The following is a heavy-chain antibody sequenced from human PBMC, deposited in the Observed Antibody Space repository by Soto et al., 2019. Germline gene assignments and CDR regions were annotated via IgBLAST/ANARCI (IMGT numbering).Heavy chain of an antibody. Sequence: GSLRLSCVASGFTFGSYGMHWVRQAPGKGLEWVAVISYDGTNKYYTDSVKGRFTISRDNSKNTLFLQMNSLRAEDTAVYYCAQVPRYTVTPPDDYWGQGTLVTVSS. D-gene: IGHD4-17*01. CDR3: AQVPRYTVTPPDDY. CDR1: GFTFGSYG. CDR2: ISYDGTNK. J-gene: IGHJ4*02. V-gene: IGHV3-30*18.